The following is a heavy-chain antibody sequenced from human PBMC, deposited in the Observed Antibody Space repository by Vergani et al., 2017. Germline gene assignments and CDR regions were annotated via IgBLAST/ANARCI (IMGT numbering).Heavy chain of an antibody. J-gene: IGHJ6*03. D-gene: IGHD6-19*01. V-gene: IGHV4-39*07. Sequence: QLQLQESGPGLVKPSETLSLTCTVSGGSISSSSYYWIWIRQPPGKGLEWIGEINHSGSTNYNPSLKSRVTISVDTSKNQFSLKLSSVTAADTAVYYCARGPLSVARYYYRDVWGKGTTVTVAS. CDR3: ARGPLSVARYYYRDV. CDR1: GGSISSSSYY. CDR2: INHSGST.